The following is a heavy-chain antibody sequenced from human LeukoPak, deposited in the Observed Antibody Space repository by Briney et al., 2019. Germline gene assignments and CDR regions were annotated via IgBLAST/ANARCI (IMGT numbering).Heavy chain of an antibody. CDR2: ISYDGSNK. J-gene: IGHJ5*02. Sequence: GGSLRLSCAASGFTFSSYGMHWVRQAPGKGLEWVAVISYDGSNKYYADSVKGRFTISKDNSKNTLYLQMNSLRAEDTAVYYCAKMPRYSSGWYRFDPWGQGTLVTVSS. CDR1: GFTFSSYG. CDR3: AKMPRYSSGWYRFDP. V-gene: IGHV3-30*18. D-gene: IGHD6-19*01.